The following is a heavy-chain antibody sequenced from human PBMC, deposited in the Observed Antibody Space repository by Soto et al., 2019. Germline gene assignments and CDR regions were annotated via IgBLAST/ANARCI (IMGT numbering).Heavy chain of an antibody. V-gene: IGHV3-15*01. Sequence: EVQLVESGGGLVKPGGSLRLSCAASGFTFSNAWMSWVRQAPGKGLEWVGRIKSKTDGGTTDYAAPVKGRFTISRDDSKNTLYLQINSLKTEDTAVYYCTTSFTYYYDSSGYGYDYWGQGTLVTVSS. CDR3: TTSFTYYYDSSGYGYDY. CDR1: GFTFSNAW. J-gene: IGHJ4*02. D-gene: IGHD3-22*01. CDR2: IKSKTDGGTT.